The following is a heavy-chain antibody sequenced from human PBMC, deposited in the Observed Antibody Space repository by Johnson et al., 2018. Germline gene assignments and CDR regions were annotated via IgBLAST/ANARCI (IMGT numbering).Heavy chain of an antibody. D-gene: IGHD3-10*01. CDR1: GFTFSSYA. V-gene: IGHV3-48*02. Sequence: EVQLVESGGGVVQPGRSLRLSCEASGFTFSSYALHWVRQAPGKGLEWISHIDNGGSAKNYADSVKGGFTVSRDNAKNSLYLQMNSLRDDDTAVYYCARDPHIVPSGSVDSWGQGTLVTVSS. CDR2: IDNGGSAK. J-gene: IGHJ4*02. CDR3: ARDPHIVPSGSVDS.